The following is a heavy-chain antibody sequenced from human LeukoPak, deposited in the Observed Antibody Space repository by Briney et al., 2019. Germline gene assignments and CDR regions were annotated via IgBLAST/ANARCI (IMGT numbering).Heavy chain of an antibody. CDR2: ISGSGGST. V-gene: IGHV3-23*01. CDR3: AKDDRIQTRRYSYNY. J-gene: IGHJ4*02. Sequence: GGSLRLSCVASGFTFSTYGMSWVRQAPGKGLEWVSAISGSGGSTYYADSVKGRFTISRDNSMNTLYLQMNSLRAEDTAVYYCAKDDRIQTRRYSYNYWGQGTLVTVSS. D-gene: IGHD5-18*01. CDR1: GFTFSTYG.